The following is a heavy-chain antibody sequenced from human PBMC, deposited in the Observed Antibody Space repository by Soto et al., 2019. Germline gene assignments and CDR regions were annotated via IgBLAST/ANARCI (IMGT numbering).Heavy chain of an antibody. CDR3: ARSLSTIGCSPDS. CDR1: GYTFTGYY. Sequence: ASVKVSCKASGYTFTGYYMHWVRQAPGQGLEWMGWINPNSGDTKYAQKFQGRVTMTRDTSTRTAYMEVSRLTSDDTAVYYCARSLSTIGCSPDSWGLGTMVAVYS. V-gene: IGHV1-2*02. J-gene: IGHJ4*02. CDR2: INPNSGDT. D-gene: IGHD1-26*01.